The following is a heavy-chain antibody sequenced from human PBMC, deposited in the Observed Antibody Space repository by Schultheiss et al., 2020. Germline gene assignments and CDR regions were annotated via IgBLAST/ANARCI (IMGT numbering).Heavy chain of an antibody. D-gene: IGHD1-26*01. V-gene: IGHV3-23*01. CDR3: AKDFTLVGATSFDY. Sequence: GGSLRLSCAASGFTFSSYDMHWVRQATGKGLEWVSAISGSGGSTYYADSVKGRFTISRDNSKNTLYLQMNSLRAEDTAVYYCAKDFTLVGATSFDYWGQGTLVTVSS. J-gene: IGHJ4*02. CDR1: GFTFSSYD. CDR2: ISGSGGST.